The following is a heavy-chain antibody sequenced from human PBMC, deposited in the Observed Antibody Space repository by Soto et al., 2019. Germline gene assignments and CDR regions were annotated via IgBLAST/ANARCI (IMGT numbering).Heavy chain of an antibody. D-gene: IGHD3-9*01. CDR2: FDPEDGET. CDR1: GYTLTELS. J-gene: IGHJ4*02. Sequence: ASVKVSCKVSGYTLTELSMHWVGQAPGKGLEWTGGFDPEDGETIYAQKFQGRVTMTEDTSTDTAYMELSSLRSEDTAVYYCATAAKSIVRYFDWYFEYWGQGTLVNVSS. V-gene: IGHV1-24*01. CDR3: ATAAKSIVRYFDWYFEY.